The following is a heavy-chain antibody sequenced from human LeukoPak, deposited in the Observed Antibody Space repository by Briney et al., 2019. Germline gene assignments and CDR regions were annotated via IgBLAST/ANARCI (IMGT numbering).Heavy chain of an antibody. J-gene: IGHJ5*02. CDR3: ARGGIFPRRGRYCSSTSCYRSWFDP. D-gene: IGHD2-2*02. Sequence: SETLSLTCAVYGGSFSDYYWSWIRQPPGKGLEWIGEINHSGSTNYNPSLKSRVTISVDTSKNQFSLKLSSVTAADTAVYYCARGGIFPRRGRYCSSTSCYRSWFDPWGQGTLVTVSS. CDR2: INHSGST. CDR1: GGSFSDYY. V-gene: IGHV4-34*01.